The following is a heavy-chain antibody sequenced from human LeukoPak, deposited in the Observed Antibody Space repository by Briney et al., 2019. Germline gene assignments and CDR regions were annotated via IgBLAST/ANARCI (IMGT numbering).Heavy chain of an antibody. D-gene: IGHD3-9*01. J-gene: IGHJ6*02. Sequence: PSETLSLTCAVYGGSFSGYYWSWIRQPPGKGLEWIGEINHSGSTNYNPSLKSRVTISVDTSKNQFSLKLSSVTAADTAVYYCARGRYFDWFLYYYYGMDVWGQGTTVTVSS. CDR3: ARGRYFDWFLYYYYGMDV. CDR1: GGSFSGYY. V-gene: IGHV4-34*01. CDR2: INHSGST.